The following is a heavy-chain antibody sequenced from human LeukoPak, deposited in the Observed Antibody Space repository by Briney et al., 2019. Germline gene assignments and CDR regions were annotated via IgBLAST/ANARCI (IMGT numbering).Heavy chain of an antibody. CDR1: GGSISSYY. D-gene: IGHD1-7*01. J-gene: IGHJ6*03. Sequence: PSETLSLTCTVSGGSISSYYWSWIRQPPGKGLEWIGYIYYSGSTNYNPSLKSRVTISVDTSKNQFSLKLSSVTAADTAVYYCARGTGTPWDYYYYYMDVWGKGTTVTVSS. V-gene: IGHV4-59*01. CDR2: IYYSGST. CDR3: ARGTGTPWDYYYYYMDV.